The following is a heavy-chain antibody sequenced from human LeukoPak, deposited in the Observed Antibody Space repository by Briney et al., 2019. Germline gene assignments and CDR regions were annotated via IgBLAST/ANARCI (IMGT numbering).Heavy chain of an antibody. Sequence: ASVKVSCKASGGTFSSYAISWVRQAPGQGLEWMGWISAYNGNTNYAQKLQGRVTMTTDTSTSTAYMELRSLRSDDTAVYYCARVTRYYDFWSGYYKYYFDYWGQGTLVTVSS. CDR3: ARVTRYYDFWSGYYKYYFDY. V-gene: IGHV1-18*01. D-gene: IGHD3-3*01. CDR2: ISAYNGNT. J-gene: IGHJ4*02. CDR1: GGTFSSYA.